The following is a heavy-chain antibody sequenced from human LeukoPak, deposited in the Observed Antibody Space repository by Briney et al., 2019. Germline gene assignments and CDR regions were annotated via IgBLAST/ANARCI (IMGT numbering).Heavy chain of an antibody. CDR3: ARLSAFWSGYYPSTDY. CDR1: GFPFSSYS. J-gene: IGHJ4*02. Sequence: GGSLRLSCAASGFPFSSYSMNWVRQAPGKGLEWVSSIRSSSSYIYYADSVKGRFTISRDNAKNSLYLQMNSLRAEDTAVYYCARLSAFWSGYYPSTDYWGQGTLVTVSS. V-gene: IGHV3-21*01. D-gene: IGHD3-3*01. CDR2: IRSSSSYI.